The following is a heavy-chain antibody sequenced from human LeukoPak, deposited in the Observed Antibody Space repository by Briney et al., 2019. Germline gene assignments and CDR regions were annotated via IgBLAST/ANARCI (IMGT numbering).Heavy chain of an antibody. D-gene: IGHD3-9*01. CDR3: ARDHYDILTGYRYYYYGMDV. J-gene: IGHJ6*02. CDR2: IKQDGSEK. Sequence: GGSLRLSCAASGFTFSSYWMSWVRQAPGKGLELVANIKQDGSEKYYVDSVKGRFTISRDNAKNSLYLQMNSLRAEDTAVYYCARDHYDILTGYRYYYYGMDVWGQGTTVTVSS. CDR1: GFTFSSYW. V-gene: IGHV3-7*01.